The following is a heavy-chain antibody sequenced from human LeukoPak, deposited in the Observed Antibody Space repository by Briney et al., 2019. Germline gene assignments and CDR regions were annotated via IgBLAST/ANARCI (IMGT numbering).Heavy chain of an antibody. D-gene: IGHD3-22*01. Sequence: GGSLRLSCAASGFTFSSYEMNWVRQAPGKGLVWVSRINSDGSSTSYADSVKGRFTISRDNAKNTLYLQMNSLRAEDTAVYYCARDLDDSHAFDIWGQGTMVTVSS. CDR3: ARDLDDSHAFDI. J-gene: IGHJ3*02. V-gene: IGHV3-74*01. CDR2: INSDGSST. CDR1: GFTFSSYE.